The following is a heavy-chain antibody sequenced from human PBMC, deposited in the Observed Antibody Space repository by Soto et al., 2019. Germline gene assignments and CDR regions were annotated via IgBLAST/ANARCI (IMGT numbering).Heavy chain of an antibody. CDR2: IWYDGSNK. J-gene: IGHJ3*02. D-gene: IGHD6-13*01. CDR3: ARESYSRAFDI. Sequence: PGGSLRLSCAASGFTFSSYGMHWVRQAPGKGLEWVAVIWYDGSNKYYADSVKGRFTISRDNSKNTLYLQMNSLRAEDTALYYCARESYSRAFDIWGQGTMVTVSS. V-gene: IGHV3-33*01. CDR1: GFTFSSYG.